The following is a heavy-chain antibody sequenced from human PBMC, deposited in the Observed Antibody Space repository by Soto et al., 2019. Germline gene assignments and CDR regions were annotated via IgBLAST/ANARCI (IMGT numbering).Heavy chain of an antibody. CDR2: IYSGGST. D-gene: IGHD1-1*01. V-gene: IGHV3-66*01. CDR1: GFTVSSNY. Sequence: EVQLVESGGGLVQPGGSLRLSCAASGFTVSSNYMSWVRQAPGKGLEWVSVIYSGGSTYYADSVRGRFTISRDKSKNMLYLQMNSLRAEDTAVYDCAISRRTTVAIDVLGQVTMFTVS. CDR3: AISRRTTVAIDV. J-gene: IGHJ6*02.